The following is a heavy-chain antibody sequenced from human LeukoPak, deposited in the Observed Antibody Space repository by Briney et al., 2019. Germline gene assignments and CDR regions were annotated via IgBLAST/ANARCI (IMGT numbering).Heavy chain of an antibody. CDR3: ASRGYSYGYRY. Sequence: SDTQSLTCAVYGGSFSGYYWSWIRQPPGKGLEWIGEINHSGSTNYNPSLKSRVTISVDTSKNQFSLKLSSVTAADTAVYYCASRGYSYGYRYWGQGTLVTVSS. D-gene: IGHD5-18*01. CDR2: INHSGST. J-gene: IGHJ4*02. CDR1: GGSFSGYY. V-gene: IGHV4-34*01.